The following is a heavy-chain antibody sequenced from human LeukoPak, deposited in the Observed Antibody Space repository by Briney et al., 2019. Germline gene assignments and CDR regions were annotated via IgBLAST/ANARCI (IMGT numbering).Heavy chain of an antibody. D-gene: IGHD3-9*01. CDR2: VYYSGST. J-gene: IGHJ4*02. CDR1: GGSITGYF. CDR3: ARQLRYSFDY. V-gene: IGHV4-59*01. Sequence: SETLSLTCTVSGGSITGYFWSWIRQPPGKGLEWIGYVYYSGSTNYNPSLKSRATISVDTSKDQFSLNLSSVTAADTAVYYCARQLRYSFDYWGQGTLVTVSS.